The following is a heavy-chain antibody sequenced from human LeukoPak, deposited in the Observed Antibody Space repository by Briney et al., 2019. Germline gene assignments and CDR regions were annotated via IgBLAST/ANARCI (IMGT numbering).Heavy chain of an antibody. D-gene: IGHD2-21*01. J-gene: IGHJ5*02. CDR3: ARSDWFDP. CDR1: GFTFRNSD. V-gene: IGHV3-30*12. Sequence: GGSLRLSCAASGFTFRNSDMHWVRPAPGKGPEWVAFIQADGGNKYYADSVKGRFTISRDNAKNTLYLQMNSLRAEDTAVYYCARSDWFDPWGQGTLVIVSS. CDR2: IQADGGNK.